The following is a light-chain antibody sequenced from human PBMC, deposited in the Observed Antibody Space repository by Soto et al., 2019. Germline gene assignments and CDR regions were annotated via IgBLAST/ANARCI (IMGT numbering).Light chain of an antibody. CDR1: QSVSSSY. V-gene: IGKV3-20*01. CDR2: GAS. J-gene: IGKJ2*01. CDR3: QKYGSSPRYT. Sequence: EIVLTQSPGTLSFSPGERATLSCRASQSVSSSYLAWYQQKPGQAPRLLIYGASSRATGIPDRFSGSGSGTDFTLTISRLEPEDCAVYYCQKYGSSPRYTGGQGPKLEIK.